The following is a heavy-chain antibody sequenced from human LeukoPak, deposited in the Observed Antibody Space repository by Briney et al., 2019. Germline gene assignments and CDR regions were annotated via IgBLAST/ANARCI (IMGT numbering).Heavy chain of an antibody. CDR3: ARVREYCTGISCFAFDI. J-gene: IGHJ3*02. CDR2: MYSSGST. V-gene: IGHV4-39*02. CDR1: GGSISSSSYY. D-gene: IGHD2-8*02. Sequence: SETLSLTCTVSGGSISSSSYYWGWIRQPPGKGLEWIGSMYSSGSTYYNPSLKSRVTISVDTSKNHFSLKLSSVTAADTALYYCARVREYCTGISCFAFDIWGQGTMVTVSS.